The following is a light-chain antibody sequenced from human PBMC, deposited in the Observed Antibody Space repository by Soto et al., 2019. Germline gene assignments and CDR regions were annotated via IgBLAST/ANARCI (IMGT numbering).Light chain of an antibody. CDR2: EGS. J-gene: IGLJ2*01. Sequence: QSVLTQPASVSGSPGQSITISCTGTSSDVGSYSLVSWYQQHPGKAPKLMICEGSKRPSGVSNRFSGSKSGNMASLTISGLQAEDEADYYCCSYVGSSTLVFGGGTKLTVL. CDR3: CSYVGSSTLV. V-gene: IGLV2-23*01. CDR1: SSDVGSYSL.